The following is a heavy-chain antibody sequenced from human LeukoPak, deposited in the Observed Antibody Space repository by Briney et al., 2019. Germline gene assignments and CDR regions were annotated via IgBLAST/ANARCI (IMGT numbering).Heavy chain of an antibody. D-gene: IGHD1-1*01. CDR3: ARGRYTFDY. CDR2: IYYSGST. V-gene: IGHV4-59*08. Sequence: PSETLSLTCTVSGGSISSYYWSWIRQPPGEGLEWIGFIYYSGSTNQNPSLKSRVTMSVGTSKNQFFLRLSSVTAADTAVYYCARGRYTFDYWGQGTLVTVSS. J-gene: IGHJ4*02. CDR1: GGSISSYY.